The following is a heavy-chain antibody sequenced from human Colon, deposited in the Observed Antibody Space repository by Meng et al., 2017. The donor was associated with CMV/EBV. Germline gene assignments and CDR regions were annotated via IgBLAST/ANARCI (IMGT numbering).Heavy chain of an antibody. J-gene: IGHJ4*02. Sequence: GESLKISCVASGFVFEDFDISWVRLIPGKGLEWVSGAKWNGDKAGYADSVEGRFTVSRDNSRNTLYLQINSLRADDTAVYYCAKGADFHDFWSGFAYWGQGAVVTVS. CDR3: AKGADFHDFWSGFAY. D-gene: IGHD3-3*01. V-gene: IGHV3-20*04. CDR1: GFVFEDFD. CDR2: AKWNGDKA.